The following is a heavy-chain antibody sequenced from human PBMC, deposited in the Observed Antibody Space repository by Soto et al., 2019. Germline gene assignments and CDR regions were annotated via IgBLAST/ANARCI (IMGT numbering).Heavy chain of an antibody. D-gene: IGHD6-6*01. J-gene: IGHJ5*02. CDR3: ARARAARLGVWFDP. CDR2: IYYSGST. Sequence: SETLSLTCTVSGASINDYYWSWIRQPPGKGLEWIGYIYYSGSTNYNPSLKSRVTISVDTPKNQFSLKLSSVTAADTAVYYCARARAARLGVWFDPWGQGTLVTVSS. V-gene: IGHV4-59*01. CDR1: GASINDYY.